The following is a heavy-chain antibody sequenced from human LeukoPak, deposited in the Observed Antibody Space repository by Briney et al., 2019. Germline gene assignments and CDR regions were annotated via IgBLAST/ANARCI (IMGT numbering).Heavy chain of an antibody. J-gene: IGHJ4*02. V-gene: IGHV3-23*01. CDR1: GFTFSSYG. Sequence: GGSLRLSCAASGFTFSSYGMSWVRQAPGKGLEWVSAISGSGGSTYYADSVKGRFTISRDNSKNTLHLQMNSLRAEDRAVYYCAKEYYSGLYDYWGQGTLVTVSS. CDR2: ISGSGGST. CDR3: AKEYYSGLYDY. D-gene: IGHD5-12*01.